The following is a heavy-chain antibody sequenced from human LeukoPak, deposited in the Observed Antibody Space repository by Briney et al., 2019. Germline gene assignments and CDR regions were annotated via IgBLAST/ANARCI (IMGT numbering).Heavy chain of an antibody. CDR3: ARRSRIADAFDI. J-gene: IGHJ3*02. CDR2: ISAYNGNT. CDR1: GYTFTSYG. V-gene: IGHV1-18*01. D-gene: IGHD2/OR15-2a*01. Sequence: ASVKVSCKASGYTFTSYGISWVRQAPGQGHEWMGWISAYNGNTNYAQKLQGRVTITTDTSTSTAYMEKRSLRSDDTAVYYCARRSRIADAFDIWGQGTMVTVSS.